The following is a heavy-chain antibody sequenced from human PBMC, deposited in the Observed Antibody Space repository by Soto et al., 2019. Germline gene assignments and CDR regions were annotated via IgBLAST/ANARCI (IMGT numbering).Heavy chain of an antibody. CDR2: INAGNGNT. Sequence: ASVKVSCKASGYTFTSYAMHWVRQAPGQRLEWMGWINAGNGNTKYSQKFQGRVTITRDTSASTAYMELSSLRSEDTAVYYCATFNYYDSSGYYGAFDIWGQGTMVTVSS. CDR1: GYTFTSYA. CDR3: ATFNYYDSSGYYGAFDI. D-gene: IGHD3-22*01. V-gene: IGHV1-3*01. J-gene: IGHJ3*02.